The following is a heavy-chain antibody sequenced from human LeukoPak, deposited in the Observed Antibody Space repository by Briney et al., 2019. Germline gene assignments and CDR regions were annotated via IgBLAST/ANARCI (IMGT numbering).Heavy chain of an antibody. D-gene: IGHD3-10*01. J-gene: IGHJ4*02. V-gene: IGHV1-2*02. CDR3: ARSNYYGSQSEY. Sequence: ASVKVSCKASGYTFSAFHIHWVRLAPGQGPEWMGWVNPNSGDTNYAQRFRGRVTMARDTSINTAYMELSSLRSDDTAVYYCARSNYYGSQSEYWGQGTLVAVSS. CDR2: VNPNSGDT. CDR1: GYTFSAFH.